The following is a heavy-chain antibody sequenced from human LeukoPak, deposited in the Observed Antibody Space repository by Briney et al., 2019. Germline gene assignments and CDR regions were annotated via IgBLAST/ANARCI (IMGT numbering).Heavy chain of an antibody. CDR1: GYSISSGYY. CDR2: IYHSGST. J-gene: IGHJ5*02. CDR3: ARDYAGTPDWFDP. V-gene: IGHV4-38-2*02. D-gene: IGHD1-7*01. Sequence: SETLSLTCAVSGYSISSGYYGGWIRQPPGKGLEWIGSIYHSGSTYYNPSLKSRVTISVDTSKNQFSLKLSSVTAADTAVYYCARDYAGTPDWFDPWGQGTLVTVSS.